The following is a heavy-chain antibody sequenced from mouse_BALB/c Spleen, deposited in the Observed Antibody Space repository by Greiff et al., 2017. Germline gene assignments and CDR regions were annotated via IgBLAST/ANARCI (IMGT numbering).Heavy chain of an antibody. CDR2: ISYSGST. J-gene: IGHJ2*01. CDR1: GYSITSDYA. CDR3: AREGTGTNY. V-gene: IGHV3-2*02. D-gene: IGHD4-1*01. Sequence: EVMLMESGPGLVKPSQSLSLTCTVTGYSITSDYAWNWIRQFPGNKLEWMGYISYSGSTSYNPSLKSRISITRDTSKNQFFLQLNSVTTEDTATYYCAREGTGTNYWGQGTTLTVSS.